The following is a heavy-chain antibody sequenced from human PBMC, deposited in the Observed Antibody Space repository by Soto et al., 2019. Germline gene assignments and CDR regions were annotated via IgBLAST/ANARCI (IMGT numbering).Heavy chain of an antibody. CDR1: GGTFSSYA. CDR2: IIPIFGTA. D-gene: IGHD1-1*01. V-gene: IGHV1-69*13. J-gene: IGHJ6*02. Sequence: GASVKVSCKASGGTFSSYAISWVRQAPGQGLEWMGGIIPIFGTANYAQKFQGRVTITADESTSTAYMELSSLRSEDTAAYYCATDTEAIQLGLYHYCGMDGWGQRATVTVSS. CDR3: ATDTEAIQLGLYHYCGMDG.